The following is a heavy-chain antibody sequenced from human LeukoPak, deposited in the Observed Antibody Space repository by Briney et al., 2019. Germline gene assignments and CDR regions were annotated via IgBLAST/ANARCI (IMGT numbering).Heavy chain of an antibody. CDR2: IIPIFGTA. CDR3: ARDSYYGSGSYPDIGY. D-gene: IGHD3-10*01. J-gene: IGHJ4*02. V-gene: IGHV1-69*13. CDR1: GGTFSIYA. Sequence: SVTVSSKASGGTFSIYAISWVRQAPGQGREWMGGIIPIFGTANYPQKFQGRATITADESTSTAYMELSSLRSEDTAVYYCARDSYYGSGSYPDIGYWGQGTLVTVSS.